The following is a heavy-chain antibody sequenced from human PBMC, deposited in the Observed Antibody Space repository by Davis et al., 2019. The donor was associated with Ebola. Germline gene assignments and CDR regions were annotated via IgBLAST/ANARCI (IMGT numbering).Heavy chain of an antibody. CDR2: YGTSADT. V-gene: IGHV3-21*01. Sequence: GGSLRLSCSASGFIFSTYVMSWVRLAPGKGLEWVSTYGTSADTYYADSVRGRFTISRDNAKNSLYLQMNSLRADDTAVYYCVRDVTIWGQGTMVTVSS. D-gene: IGHD2/OR15-2a*01. CDR3: VRDVTI. CDR1: GFIFSTYV. J-gene: IGHJ3*02.